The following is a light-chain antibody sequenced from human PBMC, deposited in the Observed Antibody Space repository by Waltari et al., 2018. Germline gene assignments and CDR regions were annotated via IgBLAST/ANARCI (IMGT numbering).Light chain of an antibody. CDR2: GAS. CDR3: QQYGDSPYT. CDR1: QSVSSSY. V-gene: IGKV3-20*01. Sequence: EIVLTQSPGTLSLSPGERATLSCRASQSVSSSYLAWYQHNPGQPPRLLISGASSRAPGIPDRFSGSESGTDFTLVINRLEPEDFAVYFCQQYGDSPYTFGQGTKLEIK. J-gene: IGKJ2*01.